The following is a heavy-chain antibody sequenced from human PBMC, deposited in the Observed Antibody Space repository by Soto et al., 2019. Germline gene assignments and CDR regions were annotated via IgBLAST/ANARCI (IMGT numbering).Heavy chain of an antibody. D-gene: IGHD3-9*01. CDR3: ARAPLRYFDWLLSPFDY. Sequence: EVQLVESGGGLVKPGGSLRLSCSASGFTFSSYSMNWVRQAPGKGLEWVSSIGTSSSYIYYADSVKGRFTISRDNAKNALYLQMNSLRGEDMAVYYCARAPLRYFDWLLSPFDYWGQGTLVTVSS. CDR2: IGTSSSYI. J-gene: IGHJ4*02. V-gene: IGHV3-21*01. CDR1: GFTFSSYS.